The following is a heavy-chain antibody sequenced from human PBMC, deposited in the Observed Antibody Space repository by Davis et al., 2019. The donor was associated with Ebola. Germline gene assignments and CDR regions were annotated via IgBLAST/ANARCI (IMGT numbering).Heavy chain of an antibody. CDR2: IYNSGST. V-gene: IGHV4-39*01. Sequence: SETLSLTCAVSGGSISSSTYYWGWIRQPLGKGLEWIGSIYNSGSTYYNPSLESRVTISVDTSKNQLSLKLTSVTATDTAVYYCARPVSPGYTYGYYYYDMDVWGQGTTVTVSS. D-gene: IGHD5-18*01. J-gene: IGHJ6*02. CDR1: GGSISSSTYY. CDR3: ARPVSPGYTYGYYYYDMDV.